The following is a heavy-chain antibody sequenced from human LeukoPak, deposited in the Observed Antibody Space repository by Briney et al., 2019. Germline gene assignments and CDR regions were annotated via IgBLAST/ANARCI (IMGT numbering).Heavy chain of an antibody. D-gene: IGHD4-17*01. CDR3: ARGRLDYGDYLNWFDP. V-gene: IGHV3-21*01. Sequence: PGGSLRLSCAASGFTFSSYSMNWVRQALGKGLEWVSSISSSSSYIYYADSVKGRFTISRDNAKNSLYLQMNSLRAEDTAVYYCARGRLDYGDYLNWFDPRGQGTLVTVSS. J-gene: IGHJ5*02. CDR1: GFTFSSYS. CDR2: ISSSSSYI.